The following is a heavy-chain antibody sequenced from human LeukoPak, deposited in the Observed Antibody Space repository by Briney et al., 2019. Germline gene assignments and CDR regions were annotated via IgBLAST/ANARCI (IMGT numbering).Heavy chain of an antibody. D-gene: IGHD3-22*01. CDR3: ARGPYSYDSSGAFDI. CDR2: ISSSGST. CDR1: GDSISSGDYY. Sequence: SETLSLTCTVSGDSISSGDYYWSWIRRPAGKGLEWIGRISSSGSTNYNPSLKSRVTISVDTSKNQFSLKLSSVTAADTAVYFYARGPYSYDSSGAFDIWGQGTMVTVSS. V-gene: IGHV4-61*02. J-gene: IGHJ3*02.